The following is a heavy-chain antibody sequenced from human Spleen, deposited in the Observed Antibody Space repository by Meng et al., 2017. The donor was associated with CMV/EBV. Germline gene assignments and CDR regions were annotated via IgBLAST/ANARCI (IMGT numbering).Heavy chain of an antibody. CDR3: ARDAGSYGMDV. CDR2: IYYSGRT. CDR1: GASVSRGNYY. Sequence: SETLSLTCTVSGASVSRGNYYWSWSRQPPGKGLEWIGYIYYSGRTDYNPSLKSRVTISLDTSKNQFSLKLSSVTAADTAVYYCARDAGSYGMDVWGQGTTVTVSS. D-gene: IGHD2-15*01. J-gene: IGHJ6*02. V-gene: IGHV4-61*01.